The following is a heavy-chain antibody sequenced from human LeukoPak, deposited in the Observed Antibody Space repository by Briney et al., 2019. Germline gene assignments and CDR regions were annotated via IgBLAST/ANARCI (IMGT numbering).Heavy chain of an antibody. J-gene: IGHJ4*02. V-gene: IGHV4-34*01. CDR3: ARRGMDHDFWGGYYGH. CDR2: INHSGST. Sequence: SETLSLTCAVYGGSFSGYYWSWIRQPPGKGLEWIGEINHSGSTNYNPSLKSRVTISVDTSKNQFSLKLSSVTAADTAVYYCARRGMDHDFWGGYYGHWGQGTLVTVSS. D-gene: IGHD3-3*01. CDR1: GGSFSGYY.